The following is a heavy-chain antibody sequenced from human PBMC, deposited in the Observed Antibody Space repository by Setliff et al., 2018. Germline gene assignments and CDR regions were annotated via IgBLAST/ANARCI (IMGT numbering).Heavy chain of an antibody. D-gene: IGHD3-10*01. Sequence: LRLSCAASGLSYSNDWVSWVRQAPGKGLEWLASINPHGSEKYYADSVKGRFTISRDNAKNSLSLQMNNLRIEDTAVYYCFGAGTCSYWGQGTLVTVSS. J-gene: IGHJ4*02. CDR3: FGAGTCSY. CDR1: GLSYSNDW. CDR2: INPHGSEK. V-gene: IGHV3-7*01.